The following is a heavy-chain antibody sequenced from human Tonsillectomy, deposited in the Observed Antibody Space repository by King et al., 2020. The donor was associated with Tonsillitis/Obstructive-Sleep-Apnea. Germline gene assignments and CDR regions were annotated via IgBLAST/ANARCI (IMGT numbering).Heavy chain of an antibody. J-gene: IGHJ4*02. CDR3: ARGPTMTPHFDY. CDR2: INPNSGGT. V-gene: IGHV1-2*06. Sequence: VQLVESGAEVKKPGASVKVSCRASGYIFSDYYMHWVRQAPGQGLEGMGRINPNSGGTNYAQKFQGRVTMTRETSISTAYMELSRLTSDDTAVYYCARGPTMTPHFDYWGQGTLVTVSS. CDR1: GYIFSDYY. D-gene: IGHD5-24*01.